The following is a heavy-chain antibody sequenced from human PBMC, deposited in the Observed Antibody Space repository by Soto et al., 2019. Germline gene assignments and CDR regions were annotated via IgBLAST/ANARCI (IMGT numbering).Heavy chain of an antibody. CDR3: YSSGW. Sequence: QVQLVESGGGVVQPGSSLRLSCAASGFTFSTFAMHWVRQAQGKGLEWVAVISDDGITKYYADSVKGRFTISRDNSKNTLYLEMNSLRAEDTAVYYGYSSGWWGQGTLVTVSS. CDR1: GFTFSTFA. D-gene: IGHD6-19*01. CDR2: ISDDGITK. J-gene: IGHJ4*02. V-gene: IGHV3-30*03.